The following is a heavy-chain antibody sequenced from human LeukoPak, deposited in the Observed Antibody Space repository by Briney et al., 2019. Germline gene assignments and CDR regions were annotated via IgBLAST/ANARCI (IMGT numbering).Heavy chain of an antibody. Sequence: SGGSLRLSCAASGFTFSSYAMSWVRQAPGKGLEWVSAISGSGGSTYYADSVKGRFTISRDNSKNTLYLQMNSLRAEDTAVYYCAKHSSGWLYFDDWGQGTLVTVSP. V-gene: IGHV3-23*01. CDR2: ISGSGGST. J-gene: IGHJ4*02. CDR1: GFTFSSYA. D-gene: IGHD6-19*01. CDR3: AKHSSGWLYFDD.